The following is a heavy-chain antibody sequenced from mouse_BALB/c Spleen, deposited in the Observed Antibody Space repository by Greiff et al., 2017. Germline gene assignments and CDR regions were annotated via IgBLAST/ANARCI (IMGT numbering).Heavy chain of an antibody. CDR1: GFTFSSFG. D-gene: IGHD2-2*01. CDR3: ARDGYDEDFDY. CDR2: ISSGSSTI. J-gene: IGHJ2*01. V-gene: IGHV5-17*02. Sequence: EVKVVESGGGLVQPGGSRKLSCAASGFTFSSFGMHWVRQAPEKGLEWVAYISSGSSTIYYADTVKGRFTISRDNPKNTLFLQMTSLRSEDTAMYYCARDGYDEDFDYWGQGTTLTVSS.